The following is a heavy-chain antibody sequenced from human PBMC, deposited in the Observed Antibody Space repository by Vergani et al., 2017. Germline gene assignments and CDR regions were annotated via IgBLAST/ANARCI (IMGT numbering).Heavy chain of an antibody. D-gene: IGHD3-22*01. J-gene: IGHJ3*02. CDR2: IYHSGST. Sequence: QVQLQQWGAGLLKPSETLSLTCAVYGGSFSGYYWSWIRQPPGKGLEWIGEIYHSGSTNYNPSLKSRVTISVDKSKNQFSLKLSSVTAADTAVYYCASTTMLVGGDAFDIWGQGTLVTVSS. CDR3: ASTTMLVGGDAFDI. CDR1: GGSFSGYY. V-gene: IGHV4-34*01.